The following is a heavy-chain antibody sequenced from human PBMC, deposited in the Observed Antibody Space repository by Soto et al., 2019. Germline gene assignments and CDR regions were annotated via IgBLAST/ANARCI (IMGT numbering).Heavy chain of an antibody. CDR3: AKDLGDRDYYYYGMDV. Sequence: EVQLLESGGGLVQPGGSLRLSCAASGFTFSSYGMSWVRQAPGKGLEWVSTISGSGGSTYYTDSVKGWFTISRDSSKNTLYLHMNSLRAEDTAVYYCAKDLGDRDYYYYGMDVWGQGTTVTVSS. CDR1: GFTFSSYG. V-gene: IGHV3-23*01. CDR2: ISGSGGST. D-gene: IGHD3-10*01. J-gene: IGHJ6*02.